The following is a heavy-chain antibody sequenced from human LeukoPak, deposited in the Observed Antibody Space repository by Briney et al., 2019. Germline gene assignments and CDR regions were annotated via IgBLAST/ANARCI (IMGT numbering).Heavy chain of an antibody. CDR1: VYTFTGYY. D-gene: IGHD3-22*01. V-gene: IGHV1-69*02. Sequence: ASVKVSCKPSVYTFTGYYMHSVRQAPGQGLGWMGRIIPILGIANYAQKFQGRVTITADKSTSTAYMELSSLRYEDTAVYYCAVAYYYDSSYFQHWGQGTLVTVSS. J-gene: IGHJ1*01. CDR2: IIPILGIA. CDR3: AVAYYYDSSYFQH.